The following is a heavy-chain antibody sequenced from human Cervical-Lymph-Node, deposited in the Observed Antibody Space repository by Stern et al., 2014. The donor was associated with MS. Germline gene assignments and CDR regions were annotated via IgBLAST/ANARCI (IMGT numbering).Heavy chain of an antibody. CDR2: IDYSGST. V-gene: IGHV4-31*03. CDR1: GGSISSGGYY. Sequence: QVQLQESGPGLVKPSQTLSLTCTVSGGSISSGGYYWSWIRQHPGKGLEWIWYIDYSGSTYYNPSLKSRVTISVDTSKNQFSLKLSSVTAADTAVYYCARVDSSSWDFDYWGQGTLVTVSS. CDR3: ARVDSSSWDFDY. D-gene: IGHD6-13*01. J-gene: IGHJ4*02.